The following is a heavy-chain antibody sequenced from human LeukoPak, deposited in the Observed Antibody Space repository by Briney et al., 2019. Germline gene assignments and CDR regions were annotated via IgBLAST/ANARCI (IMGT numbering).Heavy chain of an antibody. CDR1: GFTVSSNY. CDR2: IYSGGST. J-gene: IGHJ4*02. V-gene: IGHV3-66*02. D-gene: IGHD3-10*02. CDR3: ARSPRFGEFNS. Sequence: PGGSLRLSCAASGFTVSSNYMSWVRQAPGKGLEWVSVIYSGGSTYYADSVKGRFTISRDNSKNTLYPQMNSLRPEDTAVYYCARSPRFGEFNSWGQGTLVTVSS.